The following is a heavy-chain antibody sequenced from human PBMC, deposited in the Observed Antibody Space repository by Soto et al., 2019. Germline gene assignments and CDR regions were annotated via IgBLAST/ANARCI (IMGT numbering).Heavy chain of an antibody. CDR2: ISSSSIYK. CDR3: ARGDYIAVAASFDY. J-gene: IGHJ4*02. V-gene: IGHV3-21*06. Sequence: GGSLILSCAASLFTFISYSMNWVRQSPGKGLEWVSSISSSSIYKYYADSVNGRLTISIDNAKNSLYLQMNSLRAEDTAVYYCARGDYIAVAASFDYWGQGALVTVSS. CDR1: LFTFISYS. D-gene: IGHD6-19*01.